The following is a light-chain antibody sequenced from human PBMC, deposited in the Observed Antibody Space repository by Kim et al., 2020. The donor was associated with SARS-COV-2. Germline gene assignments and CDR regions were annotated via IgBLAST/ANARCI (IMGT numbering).Light chain of an antibody. Sequence: SASVGDRVTITCRASQSINTYLNWYQQKPGKVPKLLISGASSLQSGVPSRFSGSGSGTDFTLIINNLQPEDFAIYYCQQSSGPPPTFGQGTKLEIK. J-gene: IGKJ2*01. V-gene: IGKV1-39*01. CDR1: QSINTY. CDR3: QQSSGPPPT. CDR2: GAS.